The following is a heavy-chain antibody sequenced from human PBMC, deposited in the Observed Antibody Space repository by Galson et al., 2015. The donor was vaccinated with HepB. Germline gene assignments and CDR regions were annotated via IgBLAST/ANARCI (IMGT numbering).Heavy chain of an antibody. D-gene: IGHD3-10*01. CDR2: IIPIFGTA. J-gene: IGHJ4*02. V-gene: IGHV1-69*13. CDR1: GGTFSSYA. CDR3: ARDDYYGSGSYYNWHY. Sequence: SVKVSCKASGGTFSSYAISWVRQAPGQGLEWMGGIIPIFGTANYAQKFQGRVTITADESTSTAYMELSSLRSEDTAVYYCARDDYYGSGSYYNWHYWGQGTLVTVSS.